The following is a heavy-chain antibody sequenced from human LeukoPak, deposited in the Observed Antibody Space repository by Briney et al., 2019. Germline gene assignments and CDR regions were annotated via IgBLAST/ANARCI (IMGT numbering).Heavy chain of an antibody. Sequence: SETLSLTCTVSGGSISSSSYYWGWIRQPPGKGLEWIGSIYYSGSTYYNPSLKSRVTISVDTSKNQFSLKLGSVTAADTAVYYCARDPDYYDSSGYEEGGYWGQGTLVTVSS. CDR1: GGSISSSSYY. CDR2: IYYSGST. V-gene: IGHV4-39*07. J-gene: IGHJ4*02. D-gene: IGHD3-22*01. CDR3: ARDPDYYDSSGYEEGGY.